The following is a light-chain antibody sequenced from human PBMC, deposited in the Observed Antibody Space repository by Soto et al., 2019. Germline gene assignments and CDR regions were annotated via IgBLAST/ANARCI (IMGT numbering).Light chain of an antibody. V-gene: IGKV1-5*03. J-gene: IGKJ1*01. Sequence: DIQMTQSPSTLSASVGDRVTITCRASQSISIWLAWYQQKPGKAPKILIYKASSLESGVPSRFSGSRSGTEFTLTISSLQPDDFATYYCQQYSTYTPRTFGQGTK. CDR3: QQYSTYTPRT. CDR2: KAS. CDR1: QSISIW.